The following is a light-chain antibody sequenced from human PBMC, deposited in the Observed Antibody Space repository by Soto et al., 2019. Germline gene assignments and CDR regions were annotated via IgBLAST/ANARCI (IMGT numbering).Light chain of an antibody. V-gene: IGLV3-21*02. Sequence: SYELTQPPSVSVAPGQTASITCGGNNIGSKSVHWYQQKPGQAPALVVYDDSDRPSGIPERFSGSNSGNTATLTISRVEAGDEADYFCQVWDGSDDHVVFGGETKLTVL. CDR3: QVWDGSDDHVV. CDR2: DDS. J-gene: IGLJ2*01. CDR1: NIGSKS.